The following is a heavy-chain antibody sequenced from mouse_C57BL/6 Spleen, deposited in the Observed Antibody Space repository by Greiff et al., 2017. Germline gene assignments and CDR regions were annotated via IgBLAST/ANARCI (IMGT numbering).Heavy chain of an antibody. CDR3: ARVGVLGRGYFDY. D-gene: IGHD4-1*01. V-gene: IGHV5-16*01. J-gene: IGHJ2*01. Sequence: EVKLVESEGGLVQPGSSMKLSCTASGFTFRDYYMAWVRQVPEKGLEWVANINYDGSSTYYLDSLKSRFIISRDNAKNILYLQMSSLKSEDTATYYCARVGVLGRGYFDYWGQGTTLTVSS. CDR2: INYDGSST. CDR1: GFTFRDYY.